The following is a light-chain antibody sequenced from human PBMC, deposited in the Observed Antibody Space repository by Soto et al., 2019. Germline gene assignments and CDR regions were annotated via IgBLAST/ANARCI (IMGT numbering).Light chain of an antibody. Sequence: EIVMTQSPATLSVSPGERATLSCGASQSVSNNLAWYQQKPGQAPRLLIYGASTRATGIPARFSGSGSGTEFTLTISSLQSEDFAVYYCQQYNSWPLTFGGGTKVAIK. CDR3: QQYNSWPLT. CDR1: QSVSNN. J-gene: IGKJ4*01. CDR2: GAS. V-gene: IGKV3-15*01.